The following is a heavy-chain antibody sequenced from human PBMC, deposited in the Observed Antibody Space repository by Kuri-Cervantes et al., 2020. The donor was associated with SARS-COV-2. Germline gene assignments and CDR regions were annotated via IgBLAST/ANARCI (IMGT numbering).Heavy chain of an antibody. CDR3: ARDLRLGNSLDY. CDR1: GSTFSDYY. J-gene: IGHJ4*02. CDR2: ISSSGSTI. Sequence: GESLKISCAASGSTFSDYYMSWIRQAPGEGLEWVSYISSSGSTIYYADSVKGRFTISRDNAKNSVYLQMNSLRAEDTAVYYCARDLRLGNSLDYWGQGTLVTVSS. V-gene: IGHV3-11*04. D-gene: IGHD7-27*01.